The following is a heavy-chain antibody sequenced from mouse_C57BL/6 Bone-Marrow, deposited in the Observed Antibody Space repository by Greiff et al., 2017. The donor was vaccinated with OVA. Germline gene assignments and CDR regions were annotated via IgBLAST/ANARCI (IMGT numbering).Heavy chain of an antibody. CDR1: GYTFTDYE. CDR2: IDPATGGT. V-gene: IGHV1-15*01. J-gene: IGHJ1*03. Sequence: QVQLQQSGAELVRPGASVTLSCKASGYTFTDYEMHWVKQTPVHGLEWIGAIDPATGGTAYNQKFKGKAILTADKSSSTAYMELRSLTSEDSAVDYCTRWGYGNYVWYFDVWGTGTTVTVSS. D-gene: IGHD2-10*02. CDR3: TRWGYGNYVWYFDV.